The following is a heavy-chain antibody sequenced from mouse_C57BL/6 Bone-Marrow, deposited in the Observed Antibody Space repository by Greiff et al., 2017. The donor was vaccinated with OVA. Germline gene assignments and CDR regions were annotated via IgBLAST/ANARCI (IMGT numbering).Heavy chain of an antibody. CDR1: GYTFTSYW. V-gene: IGHV1-55*01. Sequence: QVQLQQPGAELVKPGASVKMSCKASGYTFTSYWITWVKQRPGQGLEWIGDIYPGSGSTNYNEKFKSKARLTVDTSSSKAYMQLSSLTSEDSAVYYCVSIYYYGSSYDYYAMDYWGQGTSVTVSS. CDR3: VSIYYYGSSYDYYAMDY. D-gene: IGHD1-1*01. J-gene: IGHJ4*01. CDR2: IYPGSGST.